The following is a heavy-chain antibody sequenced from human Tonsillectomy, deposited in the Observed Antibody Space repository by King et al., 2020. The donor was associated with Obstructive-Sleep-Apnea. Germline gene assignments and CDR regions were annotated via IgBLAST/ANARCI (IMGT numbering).Heavy chain of an antibody. V-gene: IGHV3-30*03. CDR3: GGYNWFDP. D-gene: IGHD6-13*01. J-gene: IGHJ5*02. Sequence: VQLVESGGGVVQPGRSLRLSCAASGFTFSNYGMHWVRQAPGEGLECVAIISFVGSDKYYADSLKGRFTISRDNSKSTLYLQMNSLRPEDTAVYYCGGYNWFDPWGQGTLVTVSS. CDR2: ISFVGSDK. CDR1: GFTFSNYG.